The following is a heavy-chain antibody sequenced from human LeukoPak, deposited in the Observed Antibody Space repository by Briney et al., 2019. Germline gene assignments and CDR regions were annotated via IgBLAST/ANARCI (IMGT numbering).Heavy chain of an antibody. CDR1: GFTFSSYS. V-gene: IGHV3-48*02. D-gene: IGHD6-13*01. J-gene: IGHJ4*02. Sequence: GGSLRLSCAVSGFTFSSYSMNWVXQAPGKGLEWVSXISSSSSXXHYADSVKGRXXVSRXNAKNSLYLQMNRLRDEDTAVYYCARDSSSWGYWGQGTPVTVSS. CDR3: ARDSSSWGY. CDR2: ISSSSSXX.